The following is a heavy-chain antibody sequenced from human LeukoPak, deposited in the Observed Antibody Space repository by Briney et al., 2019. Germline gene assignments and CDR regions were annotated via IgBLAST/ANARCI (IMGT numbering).Heavy chain of an antibody. J-gene: IGHJ4*02. D-gene: IGHD1-7*01. CDR1: GSHFANYL. Sequence: GGAREISGKCSGSHFANYLGGGGRPLAGKGVEGMGIIYPGDSDTSYSPSFQAPVTISADQSLPTSYLPWSSLKASATAMYFCARSYNWNYDYFDYWGQGTLVAVSS. V-gene: IGHV5-51*01. CDR3: ARSYNWNYDYFDY. CDR2: IYPGDSDT.